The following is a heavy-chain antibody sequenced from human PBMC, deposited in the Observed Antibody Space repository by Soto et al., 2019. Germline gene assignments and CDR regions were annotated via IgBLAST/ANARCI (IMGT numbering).Heavy chain of an antibody. CDR3: ARRRDNTLDF. V-gene: IGHV5-51*01. Sequence: ESLKISFKGSGYNFTTYWICWVGQIPGKGLEWMGIIYLDDCDTRYCLPFQGQVTSAAGSSISTPYLQWSRPKAADTARDYCARRRDNTLDFWGQRTLLTIAS. CDR2: IYLDDCDT. D-gene: IGHD1-20*01. CDR1: GYNFTTYW. J-gene: IGHJ4*01.